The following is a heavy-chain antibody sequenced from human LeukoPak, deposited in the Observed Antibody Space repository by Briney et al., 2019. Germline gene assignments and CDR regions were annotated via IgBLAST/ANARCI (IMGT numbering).Heavy chain of an antibody. CDR3: AGHTELDY. CDR2: LYSGGRA. J-gene: IGHJ4*02. Sequence: PGGSLRLSCAASEFTVSNNYMSWVRQAPGKGLEWVSVLYSGGRAYYTDSVNGRFTISRDNSKNTLYLQMNSLRAEDTAIYCCAGHTELDYWGQGTLVTVSS. D-gene: IGHD1-26*01. CDR1: EFTVSNNY. V-gene: IGHV3-66*04.